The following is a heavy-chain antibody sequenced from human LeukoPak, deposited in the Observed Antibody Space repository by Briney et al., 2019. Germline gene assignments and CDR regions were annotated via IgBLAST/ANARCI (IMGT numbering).Heavy chain of an antibody. D-gene: IGHD5-18*01. J-gene: IGHJ6*04. Sequence: SVKVSXKASGGTFSSYAISWVRQAPGQGLEWMGGIIPIFGTANYAQKFQGRVTITTDESTSTAYMELSSLRSEDTAVYYCARDKIGGIQLWLGQGVWGKGTTVTVSS. CDR2: IIPIFGTA. V-gene: IGHV1-69*05. CDR1: GGTFSSYA. CDR3: ARDKIGGIQLWLGQGV.